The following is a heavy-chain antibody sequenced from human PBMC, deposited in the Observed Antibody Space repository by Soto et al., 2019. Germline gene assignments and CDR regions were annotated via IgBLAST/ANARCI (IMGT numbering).Heavy chain of an antibody. CDR3: ARGPAYAGYFDY. Sequence: QVRLVQSGAEVKKPGSSVKVSCKASGGTFSNYAISWVRQAPGQGLEWMGGIILPFGTANYAQKFQGRVTITADESMPTAYMELSGLRSEDTAVYYCARGPAYAGYFDYWGQGTLVTVSS. CDR1: GGTFSNYA. CDR2: IILPFGTA. V-gene: IGHV1-69*12. J-gene: IGHJ4*02. D-gene: IGHD4-17*01.